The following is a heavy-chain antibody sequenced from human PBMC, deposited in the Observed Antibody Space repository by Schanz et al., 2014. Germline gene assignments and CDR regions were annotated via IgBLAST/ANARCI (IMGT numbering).Heavy chain of an antibody. Sequence: EVQLLESGGGLVQPGGSLRLSCAASGFTFSSYAMSWVRQAPGKGLEWVSAISGSGGSTYYADSVKGRFIISRDNSKNNSKNTLYVQMNSLRAEDTAVYYCARDLLVSHYDFWSGNDYWGQGTLVTVSS. D-gene: IGHD3-3*01. J-gene: IGHJ4*02. CDR2: ISGSGGST. CDR1: GFTFSSYA. CDR3: ARDLLVSHYDFWSGNDY. V-gene: IGHV3-23*01.